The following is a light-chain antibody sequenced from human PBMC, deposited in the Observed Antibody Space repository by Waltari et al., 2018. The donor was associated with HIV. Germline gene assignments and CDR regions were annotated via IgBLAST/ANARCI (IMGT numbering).Light chain of an antibody. CDR3: SSYTRRNPVI. CDR2: NVG. Sequence: QSALTQSASVSVSPGQSITISCTGTSSDVGGYNYVSWYPQHPGKAPKLVIYNVGNRPSGVSNRFSGPKPGNTPALTISGLQAQHEAEYYCSSYTRRNPVIFGGGNRVTVL. J-gene: IGLJ2*01. V-gene: IGLV2-14*01. CDR1: SSDVGGYNY.